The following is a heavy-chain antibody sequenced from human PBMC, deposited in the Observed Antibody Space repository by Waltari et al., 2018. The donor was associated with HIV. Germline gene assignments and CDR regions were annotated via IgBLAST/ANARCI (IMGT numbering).Heavy chain of an antibody. CDR3: SRGGTILTGYYPSGVS. V-gene: IGHV1-2*02. CDR2: VNPNSGGT. CDR1: GYTFTAYY. Sequence: QVQLVQSGAEVKKPGASVKVSCKASGYTFTAYYIHWVRQAPGQGLEWMGWVNPNSGGTNEPQKFKGRVTMTRDTSIKTAYLQLSGLTSDDTALYWCSRGGTILTGYYPSGVSWGQGTPVTVSS. D-gene: IGHD3-9*01. J-gene: IGHJ5*02.